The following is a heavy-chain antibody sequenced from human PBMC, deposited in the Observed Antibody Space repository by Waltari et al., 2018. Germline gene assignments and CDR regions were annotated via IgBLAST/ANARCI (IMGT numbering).Heavy chain of an antibody. CDR2: IYYCGST. J-gene: IGHJ5*02. Sequence: QLHLQESGPELVKPSETLYLTCTVSNVSISSGAYYWGWIRQPAGKGPVWIWNIYYCGSTYYTPSLVRRVAISVDTSKNQFFLSLTSVTAADAAIYYCARAECSTSSCFFVSGFDPWGQGIQVTVSS. V-gene: IGHV4-39*01. CDR3: ARAECSTSSCFFVSGFDP. D-gene: IGHD6-6*01. CDR1: NVSISSGAYY.